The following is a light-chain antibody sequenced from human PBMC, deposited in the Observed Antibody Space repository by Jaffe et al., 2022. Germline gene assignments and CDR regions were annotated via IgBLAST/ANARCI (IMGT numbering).Light chain of an antibody. CDR2: GAS. Sequence: EIVLTQSPATLSLSPGEGATLSCRASQSVRDHLAWYQQKPGQAPRLLIYGASTRATGIPARFSGSGSGTEFTLTISSLQSEDFAVYYCQQYNNWPPWTFGQGTKVEIK. J-gene: IGKJ1*01. V-gene: IGKV3-15*01. CDR1: QSVRDH. CDR3: QQYNNWPPWT.